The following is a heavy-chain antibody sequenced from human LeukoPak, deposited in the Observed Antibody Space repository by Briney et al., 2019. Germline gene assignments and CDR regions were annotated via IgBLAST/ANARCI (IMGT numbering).Heavy chain of an antibody. V-gene: IGHV1-69*13. D-gene: IGHD6-13*01. Sequence: SVKVSCKASGGTFTSYAISWVRQAPGQGLEWMGGIIPIFGTANYAQKFQGRVTITADESTSTAYMELSSLRSEDTAVYYCARGKDIAAARWYYFDYWGQGTLVTVSS. CDR1: GGTFTSYA. J-gene: IGHJ4*02. CDR3: ARGKDIAAARWYYFDY. CDR2: IIPIFGTA.